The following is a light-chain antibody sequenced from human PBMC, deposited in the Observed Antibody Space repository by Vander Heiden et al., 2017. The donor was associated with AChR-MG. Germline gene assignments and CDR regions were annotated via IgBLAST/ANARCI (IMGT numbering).Light chain of an antibody. CDR1: QSISSY. CDR2: AAS. J-gene: IGKJ2*01. Sequence: DIQMTQSPSSLSASVGDRVTITCRASQSISSYLNWYQQKPGKAPKLLIYAASSLQSGVPSRFSGSGYGTDFTLTISSRQPEDFASYYCHQNDSTPKVTFGQGTKLEIK. V-gene: IGKV1-39*01. CDR3: HQNDSTPKVT.